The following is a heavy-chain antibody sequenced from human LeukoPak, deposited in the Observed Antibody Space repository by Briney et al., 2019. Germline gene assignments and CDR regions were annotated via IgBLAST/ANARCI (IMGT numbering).Heavy chain of an antibody. Sequence: GGSLRLSCAASGFTFSSYDMHWVRQATGKGLEWVSAIGTAGDTYYPGSVKGRFTISRENAKNSLYLQMNSLRAEDTAVYSCAKDQPITIFGVATYYFDYWGQGTLVTVSS. D-gene: IGHD3-3*01. J-gene: IGHJ4*02. CDR2: IGTAGDT. CDR1: GFTFSSYD. V-gene: IGHV3-13*01. CDR3: AKDQPITIFGVATYYFDY.